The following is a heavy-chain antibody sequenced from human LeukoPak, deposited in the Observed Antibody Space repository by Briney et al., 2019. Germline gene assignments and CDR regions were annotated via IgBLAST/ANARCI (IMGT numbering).Heavy chain of an antibody. CDR1: GFTFRCDA. CDR3: AKDRSGSFSFDY. J-gene: IGHJ4*02. D-gene: IGHD3-10*01. Sequence: GRSLRLSCVASGFTFRCDAMHWVRQAPGKGLEWVAVISNDGSKNHHADSVKGRFTISRDNSKNTLYLQMNSLRAEDTAVYYCAKDRSGSFSFDYWGQGTLVTVSS. V-gene: IGHV3-30-3*01. CDR2: ISNDGSKN.